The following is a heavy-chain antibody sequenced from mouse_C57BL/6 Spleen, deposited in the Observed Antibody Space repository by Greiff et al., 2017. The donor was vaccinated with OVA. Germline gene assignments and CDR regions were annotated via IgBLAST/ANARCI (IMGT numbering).Heavy chain of an antibody. D-gene: IGHD4-1*01. CDR2: INYDGSST. V-gene: IGHV5-16*01. Sequence: EVHLVESEGGLVQPGSSMKLSCTASGFTFSDYYMAWVRQVPEKGLEWVANINYDGSSTYYLDSLKSRFIISRDNAKNILYLQMSSLKSEDTATYYCARVLGPLLIDWGQGTLVTVSA. CDR3: ARVLGPLLID. CDR1: GFTFSDYY. J-gene: IGHJ3*01.